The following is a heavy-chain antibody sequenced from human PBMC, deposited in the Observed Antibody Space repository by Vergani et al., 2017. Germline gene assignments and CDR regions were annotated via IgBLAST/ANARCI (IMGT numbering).Heavy chain of an antibody. V-gene: IGHV4-38-2*01. Sequence: QVQLQESGPGLVKPSETLTLTCYVSDSSIMTNPYWGWFRQSPGKGLEWIGCIHHSGDTHYNSSLKSRVSISIVSSSKFSLSLTSVTAADTAIYYCARHRGSGGFFPSSYFYGMDVWVHGTTVTVSS. CDR2: IHHSGDT. J-gene: IGHJ6*02. D-gene: IGHD3-10*01. CDR3: ARHRGSGGFFPSSYFYGMDV. CDR1: DSSIMTNPY.